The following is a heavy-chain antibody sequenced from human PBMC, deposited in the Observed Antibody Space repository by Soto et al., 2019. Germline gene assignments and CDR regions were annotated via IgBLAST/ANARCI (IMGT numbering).Heavy chain of an antibody. Sequence: RASVKVSCKASGYTFTSYYMHWVRQAPGQGLEWMGIINPSGGSTSYAQKFQGRVTMTRDTSTSTVYMELSSLRSEDTAVYYCATGGLLRFLEWSHMDVWGKGTTVTVSS. D-gene: IGHD3-3*01. J-gene: IGHJ6*03. CDR3: ATGGLLRFLEWSHMDV. V-gene: IGHV1-46*03. CDR2: INPSGGST. CDR1: GYTFTSYY.